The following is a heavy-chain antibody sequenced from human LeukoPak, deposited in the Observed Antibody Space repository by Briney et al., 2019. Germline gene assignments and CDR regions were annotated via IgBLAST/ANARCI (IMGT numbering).Heavy chain of an antibody. V-gene: IGHV3-33*01. D-gene: IGHD2-8*01. CDR3: ARDRDEYCTNGVCYTGWLDP. J-gene: IGHJ5*02. CDR1: GFTFSSYG. CDR2: IWYDGSNK. Sequence: GRSLRLSCAASGFTFSSYGMHWVRQAPGKGLEGVAVIWYDGSNKYYADSVKGRFTISRDNSKNTLYLQMNSLRAEDTAVYYCARDRDEYCTNGVCYTGWLDPWGQGTLVTVSS.